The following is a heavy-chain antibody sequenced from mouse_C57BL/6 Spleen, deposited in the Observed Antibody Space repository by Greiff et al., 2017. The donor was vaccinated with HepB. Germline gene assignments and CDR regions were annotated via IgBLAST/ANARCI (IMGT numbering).Heavy chain of an antibody. V-gene: IGHV10-3*01. Sequence: EVHLVESGGGLVQPKGSLKLSCAASGFTFNTYAMHWVRQAPGKGLEWVARIRSKSSNNATYYAESVKDRFTISRDDSQSMLYLQMNNLKTEDTAMYYCVREKDYDYSWFAYWGQGPLVTVSA. CDR3: VREKDYDYSWFAY. CDR2: IRSKSSNNAT. CDR1: GFTFNTYA. D-gene: IGHD2-4*01. J-gene: IGHJ3*01.